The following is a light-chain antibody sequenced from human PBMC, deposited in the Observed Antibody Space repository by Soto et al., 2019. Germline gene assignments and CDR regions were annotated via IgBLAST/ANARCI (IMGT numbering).Light chain of an antibody. J-gene: IGKJ1*01. CDR1: QTVSSW. V-gene: IGKV1-5*01. Sequence: IQMTQSPSTLSAYVGDRVTITCRASQTVSSWLAWYQQKPGKAPKLLIYDVSTLESGVPSRFSGSGSGTEFTLTISSLQPDDFATYYCQHYNSYGPFGQGTKV. CDR3: QHYNSYGP. CDR2: DVS.